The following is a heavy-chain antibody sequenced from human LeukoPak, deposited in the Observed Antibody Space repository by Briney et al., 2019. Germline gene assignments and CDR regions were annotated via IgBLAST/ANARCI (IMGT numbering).Heavy chain of an antibody. CDR1: EFTFSSYA. J-gene: IGHJ3*02. Sequence: PGGSLRLSCAASEFTFSSYALSWVRQAPGKGLEWVSAISGSGGSTYYADSVKGRFTISRDNSKNTLFLQMNSLRAEDTAVYYCARDPNGDYIGAFDMWGPGTMVTVSS. D-gene: IGHD4-17*01. CDR2: ISGSGGST. CDR3: ARDPNGDYIGAFDM. V-gene: IGHV3-23*01.